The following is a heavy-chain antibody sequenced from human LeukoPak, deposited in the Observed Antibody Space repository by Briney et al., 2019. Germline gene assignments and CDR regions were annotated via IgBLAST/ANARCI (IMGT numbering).Heavy chain of an antibody. D-gene: IGHD1-26*01. Sequence: SVKVSCKASGFTFTSSGMQWVRQARGQRLEWIGWIVVGSGNTNYAQKFQERVTITRDMSTSTAYMELSSLRSEDTAVYYCAAWSIGGATQSPFDYWGQGTLVTVSS. CDR3: AAWSIGGATQSPFDY. V-gene: IGHV1-58*02. CDR1: GFTFTSSG. CDR2: IVVGSGNT. J-gene: IGHJ4*02.